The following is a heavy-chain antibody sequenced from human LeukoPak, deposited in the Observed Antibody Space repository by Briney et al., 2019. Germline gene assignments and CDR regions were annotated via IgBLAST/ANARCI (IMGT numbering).Heavy chain of an antibody. CDR2: MNPNSGNT. J-gene: IGHJ6*02. V-gene: IGHV1-8*01. D-gene: IGHD3-3*01. CDR3: ARVGVYYDFWSGYYEGGGYYYGMDV. CDR1: GYTFTSYD. Sequence: ASVKVSCKASGYTFTSYDINWVRQATGQGLEWMGWMNPNSGNTGYAQKFQGRVTMTRNASISTAYMELSSLRSEDTAVYYCARVGVYYDFWSGYYEGGGYYYGMDVWGQGTTVTVSS.